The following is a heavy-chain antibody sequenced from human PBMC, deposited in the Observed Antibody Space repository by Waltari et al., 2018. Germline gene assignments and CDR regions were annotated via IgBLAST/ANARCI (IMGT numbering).Heavy chain of an antibody. CDR3: ARNNYDSAGLYDY. V-gene: IGHV3-48*02. CDR1: GFTFSTYA. D-gene: IGHD3-22*01. J-gene: IGHJ4*02. CDR2: SSRSSSTI. Sequence: EVQLVESGGKLEQPGGSLRLSCGASGFTFSTYAMNWVRQTPGKGLCGVSYSSRSSSTIDYADSVEGRFAVSRDNAKNSLYLQMSSLRDDDTAVYYCARNNYDSAGLYDYWGQGTLVTVSS.